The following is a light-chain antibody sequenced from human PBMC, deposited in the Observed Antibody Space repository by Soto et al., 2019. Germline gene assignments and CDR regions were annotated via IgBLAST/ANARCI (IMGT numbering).Light chain of an antibody. CDR1: QSVSSSH. CDR3: QQYGSSLLFT. CDR2: AAY. V-gene: IGKV3-20*01. Sequence: PGERATLSCTASQSVSSSHLAWYQHKPGQAPMLLIYAAYSRSTGIPDRFRCSGSGTDFTLTISRLEPEDFAVYYCQQYGSSLLFTFGPGTKVDIK. J-gene: IGKJ3*01.